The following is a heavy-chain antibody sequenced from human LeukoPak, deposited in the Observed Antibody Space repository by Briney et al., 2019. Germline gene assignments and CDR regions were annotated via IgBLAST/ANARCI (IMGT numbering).Heavy chain of an antibody. CDR1: GFTFDAYA. CDR3: ATWVFYHSLDV. V-gene: IGHV3-43*02. Sequence: AGGSLRLSCEASGFTFDAYAMHWVRQAPGKGLEWVSLINKDGSATYYADSVKGRFTISRDNSKNSLYLQMNSLRSEDTALYYCATWVFYHSLDVWGQGTTVTVSS. D-gene: IGHD1-26*01. J-gene: IGHJ6*02. CDR2: INKDGSAT.